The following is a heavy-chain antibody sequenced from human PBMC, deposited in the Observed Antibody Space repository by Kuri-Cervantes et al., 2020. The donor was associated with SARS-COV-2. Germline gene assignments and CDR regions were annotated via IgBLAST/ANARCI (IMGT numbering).Heavy chain of an antibody. D-gene: IGHD4-17*01. J-gene: IGHJ4*02. Sequence: ESLKISCTVSGGSISSSSYYWGWIRQPPGKGLEWIGSIYYSGSTYYNPSLKSRVTVSVDTSKNQFSLKLSSVTAADTAVYYCASGTYGDYLDYWGQGTLVTVSS. CDR3: ASGTYGDYLDY. CDR1: GGSISSSSYY. CDR2: IYYSGST. V-gene: IGHV4-39*01.